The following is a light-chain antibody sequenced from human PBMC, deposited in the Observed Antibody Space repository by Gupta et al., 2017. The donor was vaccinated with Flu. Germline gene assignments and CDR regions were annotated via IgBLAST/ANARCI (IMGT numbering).Light chain of an antibody. V-gene: IGKV3-20*01. CDR1: QSVSSSY. CDR2: GAS. Sequence: TLSWSPGERATLSCRASQSVSSSYLAWYQQKPGQAPRLLIYGASSRATGIPDRFSGSGSGTDFTLTISRLELEDFAVYYCQQYGSSPLYTFGQGTKLEIK. CDR3: QQYGSSPLYT. J-gene: IGKJ2*01.